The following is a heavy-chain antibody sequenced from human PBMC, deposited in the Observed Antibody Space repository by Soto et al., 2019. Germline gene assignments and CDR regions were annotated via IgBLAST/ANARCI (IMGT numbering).Heavy chain of an antibody. Sequence: GASVKVSCKASGGTFSSYAISWVRQAPGQGLEWMGGIIPIFGTANYAQKFQGRVTITADESTSTAYMELSSLRSEDTAVYYCATTGTEGFVVVPAAADSWGQATLVNVPS. CDR1: GGTFSSYA. D-gene: IGHD2-2*01. V-gene: IGHV1-69*13. CDR2: IIPIFGTA. CDR3: ATTGTEGFVVVPAAADS. J-gene: IGHJ4*02.